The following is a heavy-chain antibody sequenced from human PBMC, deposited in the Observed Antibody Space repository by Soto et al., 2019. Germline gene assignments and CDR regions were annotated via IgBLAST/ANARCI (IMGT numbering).Heavy chain of an antibody. V-gene: IGHV3-7*01. CDR1: GFTFSSYW. Sequence: PGGSLRLSCAASGFTFSSYWMSWVRQAPGKGLEWVANTKQDGSEKYYVDSVKGRFTISRDNAKNSLYLQMNSLRAEDTAVYYCASLWPHLGDLLSLPPDYWGQGTLVTVSS. CDR3: ASLWPHLGDLLSLPPDY. CDR2: TKQDGSEK. J-gene: IGHJ4*02. D-gene: IGHD3-16*01.